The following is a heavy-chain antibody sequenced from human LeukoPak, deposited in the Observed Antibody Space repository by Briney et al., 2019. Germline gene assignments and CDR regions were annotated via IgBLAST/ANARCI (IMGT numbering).Heavy chain of an antibody. D-gene: IGHD6-13*01. Sequence: ASVKVSCKASGYTFTGYYMHWVRQAPGQGLEWMGWINPNSGGTNYAQKFQGRVTMTRDTSISTAYMELSRLRSDDTAVYYCAKEGGGGQQLVFYYFGMDVWGQGATVTVSS. J-gene: IGHJ6*02. V-gene: IGHV1-2*02. CDR2: INPNSGGT. CDR3: AKEGGGGQQLVFYYFGMDV. CDR1: GYTFTGYY.